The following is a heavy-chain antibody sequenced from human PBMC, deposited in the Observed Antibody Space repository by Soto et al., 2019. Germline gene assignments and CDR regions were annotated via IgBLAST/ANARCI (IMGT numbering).Heavy chain of an antibody. CDR3: AHRFMVRAVLN. J-gene: IGHJ4*02. Sequence: QITLKESGPTLVKPTQTLTLTCTFSGFSLSTSGGGVGWIRQPPGKALEWLALIYWNDDKRYSPSLKSRLTITKDTSKNQVVLTMTNMDPVDTATYYCAHRFMVRAVLNWGQGTLVTVSS. CDR1: GFSLSTSGGG. V-gene: IGHV2-5*01. D-gene: IGHD3-10*01. CDR2: IYWNDDK.